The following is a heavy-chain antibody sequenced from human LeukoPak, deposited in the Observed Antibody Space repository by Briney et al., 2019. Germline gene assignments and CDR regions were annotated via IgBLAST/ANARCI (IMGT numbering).Heavy chain of an antibody. CDR1: GGSFSGYY. Sequence: SETLSLTCAVYGGSFSGYYWSWICQPPGKGLEWIGEINHSGSTNYNPSLKSRVTISVDTSKNQFSLKLSSVTAADTAVYYCARHTMVRGVISNLDYWGQGTLVTVSS. J-gene: IGHJ4*02. V-gene: IGHV4-34*01. CDR3: ARHTMVRGVISNLDY. CDR2: INHSGST. D-gene: IGHD3-10*01.